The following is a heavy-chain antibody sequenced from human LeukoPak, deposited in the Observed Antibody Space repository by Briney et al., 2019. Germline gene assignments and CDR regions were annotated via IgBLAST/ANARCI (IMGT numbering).Heavy chain of an antibody. CDR3: ARGGASSRWLNS. J-gene: IGHJ4*02. V-gene: IGHV4-59*01. CDR1: GGSISSYY. D-gene: IGHD5-12*01. CDR2: IYYSGST. Sequence: SETLSLTCTVSGGSISSYYWSWIRQPPGKGLEWIGYIYYSGSTNYNPSLKSRVTISVDTSKNQFSLRLSSVTAADTAVYYCARGGASSRWLNSWGQGTLVAVSS.